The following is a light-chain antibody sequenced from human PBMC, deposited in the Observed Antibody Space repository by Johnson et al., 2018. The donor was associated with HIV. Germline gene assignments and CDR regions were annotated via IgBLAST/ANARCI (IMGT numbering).Light chain of an antibody. J-gene: IGLJ1*01. V-gene: IGLV1-51*01. CDR1: SSNIGSNY. Sequence: QSVLTQPPSVSAAPGQKVTISCSGSSSNIGSNYVSWYQHLPGTAPKLLIYDNNKRPSGIPDRFSGSKSGTSATLGITGLQTGDEADYYCGTWDSSLSGCLYVFGTGTKVTVL. CDR2: DNN. CDR3: GTWDSSLSGCLYV.